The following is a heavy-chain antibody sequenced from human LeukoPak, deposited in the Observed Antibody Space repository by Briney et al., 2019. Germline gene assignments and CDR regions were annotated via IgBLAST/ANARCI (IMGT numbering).Heavy chain of an antibody. V-gene: IGHV3-74*01. CDR3: ARFPHSSGWSEFDY. J-gene: IGHJ4*02. CDR1: GFTFSTYW. D-gene: IGHD6-19*01. Sequence: PGGSLRLSCAASGFTFSTYWMHWVRQAPGKGLVWVSRINSDGSSTSYADSVKGRFTISRDNAKNSLYLQMNSLRAEDTAVYYCARFPHSSGWSEFDYWGQGTLVTVSS. CDR2: INSDGSST.